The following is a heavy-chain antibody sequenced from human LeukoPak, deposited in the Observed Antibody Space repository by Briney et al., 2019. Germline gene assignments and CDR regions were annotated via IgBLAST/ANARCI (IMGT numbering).Heavy chain of an antibody. D-gene: IGHD2-2*01. V-gene: IGHV4-59*08. CDR3: AIHSLPAAHYYYYYGMDV. CDR1: GGSISSYY. CDR2: IYYSGST. J-gene: IGHJ6*02. Sequence: SETLSLTCTVSGGSISSYYWSWIRQPPGKGLEWIGYIYYSGSTNYNPSLKSRVTISVDTSKNQFSLKLSSVTAADTAVYYCAIHSLPAAHYYYYYGMDVWGQGTTVTVSS.